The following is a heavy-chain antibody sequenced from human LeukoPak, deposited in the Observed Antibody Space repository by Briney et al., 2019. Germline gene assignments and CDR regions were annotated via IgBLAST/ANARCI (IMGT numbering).Heavy chain of an antibody. CDR1: GYTFTSYG. V-gene: IGHV1-18*01. CDR2: FSAYNGNT. J-gene: IGHJ4*02. CDR3: ARDFGLVRYSYGSIYYFDY. Sequence: VSVKVSCKASGYTFTSYGISWARQAPGQGLEWMGWFSAYNGNTNYAQKLQGRVTMTTDTSTGTAYMELRSLRSDDTAVYYCARDFGLVRYSYGSIYYFDYWGQGTLVTVSS. D-gene: IGHD5-18*01.